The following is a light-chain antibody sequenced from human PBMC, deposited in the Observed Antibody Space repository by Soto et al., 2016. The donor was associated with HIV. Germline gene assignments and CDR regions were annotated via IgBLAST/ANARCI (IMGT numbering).Light chain of an antibody. J-gene: IGKJ3*01. CDR2: VAS. Sequence: DIVMTQSPLSLPVTPGEPASISCRSSQSLLHSNGYNYLDWYLQKPGQSPQLLIYVASNRASGVPDRFSGSGSGTDFTPKISRVEAEDVGVYYCMQALQTPRTFGPGTKVDIK. CDR3: MQALQTPRT. V-gene: IGKV2-28*01. CDR1: QSLLHSNGYNY.